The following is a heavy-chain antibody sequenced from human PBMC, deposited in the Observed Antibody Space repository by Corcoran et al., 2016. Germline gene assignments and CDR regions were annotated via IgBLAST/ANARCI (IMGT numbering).Heavy chain of an antibody. Sequence: QVQLKQSGPGLVKPSQTLSLTCAISGDSVSSNSAAWNWIRQSPSRGLEWLGRTYYRSKWYNDYAVSVKSRITINPDTSKNQFSLQLNSVTPEDTALYYCARDLCGGDCYSRSYYYYGMDVWGQGTTVTVSS. CDR2: TYYRSKWYN. D-gene: IGHD2-21*02. J-gene: IGHJ6*02. CDR1: GDSVSSNSAA. V-gene: IGHV6-1*01. CDR3: ARDLCGGDCYSRSYYYYGMDV.